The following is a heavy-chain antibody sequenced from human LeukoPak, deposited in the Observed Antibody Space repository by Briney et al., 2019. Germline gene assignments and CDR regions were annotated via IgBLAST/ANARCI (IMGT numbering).Heavy chain of an antibody. V-gene: IGHV3-30*02. CDR3: AKKKAVVVPAAMSPYSYGPFDY. CDR1: GLTFSSYG. CDR2: IRYDGSNK. Sequence: TGGSLRLSCAASGLTFSSYGMHWVRQAPGKGLEWVAFIRYDGSNKYYADSVKGRFTISRDNSKNTLYLQMNSLRAEDTAVYYCAKKKAVVVPAAMSPYSYGPFDYWGQGTLVTVSS. J-gene: IGHJ4*02. D-gene: IGHD2-2*01.